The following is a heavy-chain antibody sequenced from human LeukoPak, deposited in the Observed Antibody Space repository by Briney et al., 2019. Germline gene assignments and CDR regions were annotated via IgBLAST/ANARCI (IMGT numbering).Heavy chain of an antibody. V-gene: IGHV3-7*01. CDR1: GFTFSSYW. D-gene: IGHD4-17*01. Sequence: GGSLRLSCAASGFTFSSYWMSWVRQAPGKGLEWVANIKQDGSEKYYVDSVKGRFTISRDNAKNSLYLQMNSLRAEDTAVYYCARDNGDFFQRAFDIWGQGTVVTVSS. CDR3: ARDNGDFFQRAFDI. J-gene: IGHJ3*02. CDR2: IKQDGSEK.